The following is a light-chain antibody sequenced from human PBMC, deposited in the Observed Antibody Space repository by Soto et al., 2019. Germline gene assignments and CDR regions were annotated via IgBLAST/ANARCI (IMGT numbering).Light chain of an antibody. J-gene: IGKJ4*01. CDR1: QSMDSW. CDR2: KTS. Sequence: DIQMTQSPSTLSASVGDRVTITCRASQSMDSWLAWYQQKPGKAPNLLIYKTSNLESGVPSRFSGSGSGTEFSLTISSLQPDDFATYYCQQYKSFSLTFGGGTRVEVK. V-gene: IGKV1-5*03. CDR3: QQYKSFSLT.